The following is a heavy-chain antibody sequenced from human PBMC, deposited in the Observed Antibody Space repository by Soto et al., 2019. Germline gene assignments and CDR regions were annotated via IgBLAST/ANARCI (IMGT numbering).Heavy chain of an antibody. CDR1: GFTFRSYW. J-gene: IGHJ4*02. Sequence: GGSLRLSCAVSGFTFRSYWMSWVRQAPGKGLEWVANIKQDGSEKYYVDSVNGRFTISRDNAKNSLYLQMNSLRAEDTAVYYCARDESYDILTGYYTPQRFDYWGQGSLVTVSS. CDR3: ARDESYDILTGYYTPQRFDY. V-gene: IGHV3-7*01. D-gene: IGHD3-9*01. CDR2: IKQDGSEK.